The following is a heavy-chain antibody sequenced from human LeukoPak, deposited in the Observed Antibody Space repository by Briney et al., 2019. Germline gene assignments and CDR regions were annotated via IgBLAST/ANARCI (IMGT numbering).Heavy chain of an antibody. Sequence: GGSLRLSCAASGFTFSSYAMHWVRQAPGKGLEYVSAISSNGGSTYYANSVKGRFTISRDNSKNTLYLQMGSLRAEGMAVYYCARGATMITRGGAFDIWGQGTMVTVSS. CDR1: GFTFSSYA. CDR3: ARGATMITRGGAFDI. J-gene: IGHJ3*02. D-gene: IGHD3-22*01. CDR2: ISSNGGST. V-gene: IGHV3-64*01.